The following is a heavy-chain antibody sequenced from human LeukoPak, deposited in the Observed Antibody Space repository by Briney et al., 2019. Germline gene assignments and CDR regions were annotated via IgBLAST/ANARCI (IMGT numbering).Heavy chain of an antibody. D-gene: IGHD3-22*01. Sequence: ASVKVSCKASGYTFTSYGISWVRQAPGQGLKWMGWISAYNGNTNYAQKLQGRVTMTTDTSTSTAYMELRSLRSDDTAVHYCARGSYYDSSGYPHFDYWGQGTLVTVSS. J-gene: IGHJ4*02. CDR3: ARGSYYDSSGYPHFDY. CDR2: ISAYNGNT. V-gene: IGHV1-18*01. CDR1: GYTFTSYG.